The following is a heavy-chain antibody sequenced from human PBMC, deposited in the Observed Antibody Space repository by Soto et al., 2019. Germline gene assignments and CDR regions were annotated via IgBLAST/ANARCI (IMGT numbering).Heavy chain of an antibody. J-gene: IGHJ4*02. CDR3: ARDQGGYYYYSSGYYTGPFDY. D-gene: IGHD3-22*01. V-gene: IGHV6-1*01. Sequence: SQTLSLTCVISGDSVSSNSVAWNWIRQSPSRGLEWLGRTYYRSKWYNDYAVSVKSRITINPDTSKNQFSLQLNSVTPEDTAVYYCARDQGGYYYYSSGYYTGPFDYWGQGTLVTVSS. CDR1: GDSVSSNSVA. CDR2: TYYRSKWYN.